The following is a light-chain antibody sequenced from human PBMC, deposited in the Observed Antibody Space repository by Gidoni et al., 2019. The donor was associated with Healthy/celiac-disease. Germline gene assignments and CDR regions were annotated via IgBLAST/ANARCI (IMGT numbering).Light chain of an antibody. CDR1: QSVSSY. V-gene: IGKV3-11*01. CDR3: QQRSNWPPEIT. CDR2: DAS. Sequence: EIVLTQSPATLSLSPWERATLSCRARQSVSSYLAWYQQKPGQAPRLLIYDASNRATGIPARFSGSGSGTDFTLTISSLEPEDFAVYYCQQRSNWPPEITFGGGTKVEIK. J-gene: IGKJ4*01.